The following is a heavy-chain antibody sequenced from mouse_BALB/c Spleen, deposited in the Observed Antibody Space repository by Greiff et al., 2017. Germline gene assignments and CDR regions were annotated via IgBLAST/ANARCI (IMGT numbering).Heavy chain of an antibody. J-gene: IGHJ2*01. Sequence: EVKLMESGPELVKPGASVKMSCKASGYTFTSYVMHWVKQKPGQGLEWIGYINPYNDGTKYNEKFKGKATLTSDKSSSTAYMELSSLTSEDSAVYYCARSGNGNYKGYFDYWGQGTTLTVSS. D-gene: IGHD2-1*01. V-gene: IGHV1-14*01. CDR1: GYTFTSYV. CDR2: INPYNDGT. CDR3: ARSGNGNYKGYFDY.